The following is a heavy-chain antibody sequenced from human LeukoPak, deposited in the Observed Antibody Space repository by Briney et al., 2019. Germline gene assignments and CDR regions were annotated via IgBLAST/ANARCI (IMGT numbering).Heavy chain of an antibody. V-gene: IGHV4-39*01. Sequence: SETLPLTCSLSGGSLSSSGFYWDWLRQPPGKGLEWLGNVYYSGSTLYNPSLKSRLTISVDTSKNQFSLTLRSVTAADSAVYYCAMYSASSGWYDPWGQGTLVIVSS. CDR2: VYYSGST. J-gene: IGHJ5*02. CDR3: AMYSASSGWYDP. CDR1: GGSLSSSGFY. D-gene: IGHD1-26*01.